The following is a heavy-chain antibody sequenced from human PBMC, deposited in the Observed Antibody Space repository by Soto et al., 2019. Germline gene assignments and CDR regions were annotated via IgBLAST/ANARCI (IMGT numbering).Heavy chain of an antibody. CDR3: ARDKGYDILTGYSSVYYYYGMDV. D-gene: IGHD3-9*01. J-gene: IGHJ6*02. Sequence: ASVKVSCKASGYTFNFYGITWVRQAPGQGLEWMGWISGFNGNTNYAQKFQGRVTMTTDTSTSTAYMELRSLRSDDTAVYYCARDKGYDILTGYSSVYYYYGMDVWGQGTTVTVSS. V-gene: IGHV1-18*01. CDR1: GYTFNFYG. CDR2: ISGFNGNT.